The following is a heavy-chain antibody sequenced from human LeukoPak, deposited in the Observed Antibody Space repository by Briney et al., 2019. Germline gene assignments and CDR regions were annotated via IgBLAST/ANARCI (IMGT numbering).Heavy chain of an antibody. V-gene: IGHV4-59*01. CDR3: ARGGVLKSVDY. Sequence: PSETLSLTCTVSGGSISTYFWSWVRQPPGKGLEWSGYIYYSGSTNSNPSLTSRVTISLDTSKNQCSLKLTSLTAADTAVYYCARGGVLKSVDYWGQGTLVAVSS. CDR2: IYYSGST. J-gene: IGHJ4*02. D-gene: IGHD3-16*01. CDR1: GGSISTYF.